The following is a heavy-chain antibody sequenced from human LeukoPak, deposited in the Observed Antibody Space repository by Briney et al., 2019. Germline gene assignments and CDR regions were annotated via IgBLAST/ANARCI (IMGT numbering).Heavy chain of an antibody. D-gene: IGHD3-10*01. CDR3: TSSFGQLSFFDY. J-gene: IGHJ4*02. CDR1: GFTFNNYA. Sequence: PGGSLRLSCVASGFTFNNYAMSWVRQAPGKGLEWVGFIRSKAYGGTTEYAASVKGRFTISRDDSKSIAYLQLNSLKTEDTAVYYCTSSFGQLSFFDYWGQGTLVTVSS. CDR2: IRSKAYGGTT. V-gene: IGHV3-49*04.